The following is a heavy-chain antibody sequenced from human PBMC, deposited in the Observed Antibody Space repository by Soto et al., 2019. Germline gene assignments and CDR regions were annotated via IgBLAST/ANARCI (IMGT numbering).Heavy chain of an antibody. V-gene: IGHV4-59*08. D-gene: IGHD3-10*01. CDR3: ARQGFGPLHGLVDV. J-gene: IGHJ6*02. CDR2: VHHSWGS. Sequence: QVQLQESGPGLVKPSETLSLSRTVSGGSISSYYWSWFRQSPGKRMEWIGYVHHSWGSSYNPSLQSRVAISLATSKSQVSPQGPSVTATDTAVYYCARQGFGPLHGLVDVWGQGTTVTVSS. CDR1: GGSISSYY.